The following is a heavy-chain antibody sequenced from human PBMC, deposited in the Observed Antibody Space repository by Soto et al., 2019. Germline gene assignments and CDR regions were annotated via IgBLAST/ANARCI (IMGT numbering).Heavy chain of an antibody. J-gene: IGHJ3*02. D-gene: IGHD3-22*01. V-gene: IGHV1-69*13. CDR1: GGTFSSYA. Sequence: SVKVSCKASGGTFSSYAISWVRQAPGQGLEWMGGIIPIFGTANYAQKFQGRVTITADESTSTAYMELSSLRSEDTAVYYCATYYYDSSGYYDAFDIWGQGTMVTVSS. CDR3: ATYYYDSSGYYDAFDI. CDR2: IIPIFGTA.